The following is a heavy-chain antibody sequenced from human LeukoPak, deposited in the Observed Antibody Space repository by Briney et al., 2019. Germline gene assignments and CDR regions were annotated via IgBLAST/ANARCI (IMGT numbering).Heavy chain of an antibody. Sequence: SETLSLTCIVSGASVSSGDHHWSWIRQAPGKGLEWIGHNMNTYYNPSLKSRVTISIDTSKNQFSLKLSSVTAADTAVYYCARVLGGYRAPNWFDPWGQGTLVTVSS. CDR2: NMNT. D-gene: IGHD3-16*01. CDR3: ARVLGGYRAPNWFDP. J-gene: IGHJ5*02. CDR1: GASVSSGDHH. V-gene: IGHV4-61*08.